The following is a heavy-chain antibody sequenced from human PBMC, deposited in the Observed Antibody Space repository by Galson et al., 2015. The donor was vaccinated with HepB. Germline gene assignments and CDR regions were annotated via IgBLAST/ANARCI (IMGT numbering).Heavy chain of an antibody. D-gene: IGHD2-21*02. J-gene: IGHJ2*01. CDR3: ARAEGDHRDWYFDI. CDR2: IYDSGST. CDR1: GGSISVYY. V-gene: IGHV4-59*01. Sequence: SETLSLTCTVSGGSISVYYWSWIRQPPGKGLEWIGYIYDSGSTYYSSSLKSRVSISLATSKNQFSLKVNSVTAADTAVYYCARAEGDHRDWYFDIWGRGILVTVSS.